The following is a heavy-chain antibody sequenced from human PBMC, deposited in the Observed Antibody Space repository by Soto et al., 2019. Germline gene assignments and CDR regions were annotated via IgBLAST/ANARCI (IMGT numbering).Heavy chain of an antibody. CDR1: GFNSSSYW. CDR2: IKQDGSEK. D-gene: IGHD2-2*01. V-gene: IGHV3-7*05. J-gene: IGHJ4*02. Sequence: GGSLRLSCAASGFNSSSYWMSWVRQAPGKGLEWVANIKQDGSEKYYVDSVKGRFTISRDNAKNSLYLQMNSLRAEDTAVYYCASVPAAMGYYFDYWGQGTLVTVSS. CDR3: ASVPAAMGYYFDY.